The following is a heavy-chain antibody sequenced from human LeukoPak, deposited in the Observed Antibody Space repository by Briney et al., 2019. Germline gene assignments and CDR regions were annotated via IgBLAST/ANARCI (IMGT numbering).Heavy chain of an antibody. CDR1: GGSFSGYY. J-gene: IGHJ4*02. Sequence: SETLSLTCAVYGGSFSGYYWSWIRQPPGKGLEWIGEINHSGSTNYNPSLKSRVTISVDTSKNQFSLKLSSVTAADTAVYYCAGGSGIVVVPAAITFDYWGQGTLVTVSS. V-gene: IGHV4-34*01. CDR3: AGGSGIVVVPAAITFDY. CDR2: INHSGST. D-gene: IGHD2-2*01.